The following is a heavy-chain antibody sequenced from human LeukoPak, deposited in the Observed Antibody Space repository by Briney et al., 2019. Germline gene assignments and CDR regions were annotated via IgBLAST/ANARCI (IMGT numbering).Heavy chain of an antibody. V-gene: IGHV4-30-2*01. CDR2: IYHSGST. D-gene: IGHD3-22*01. J-gene: IGHJ6*02. CDR3: ARGEQRVSYYDIPTGGMDV. CDR1: GGSISSGGYS. Sequence: SETLSLTCAVSGGSISSGGYSWSWIRQPPGKGLEWIGYIYHSGSTYYNPSLKSRVTISVDRSKNQFSLKLSSVTAADTAVHYCARGEQRVSYYDIPTGGMDVWGQGTTVTVSS.